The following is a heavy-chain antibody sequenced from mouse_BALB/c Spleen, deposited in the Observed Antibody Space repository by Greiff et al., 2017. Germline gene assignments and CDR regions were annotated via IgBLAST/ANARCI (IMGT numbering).Heavy chain of an antibody. V-gene: IGHV5-17*02. CDR1: GFTFSSFG. CDR2: ISSGSSTI. D-gene: IGHD1-1*01. CDR3: ARSGYYGSSPFAY. J-gene: IGHJ3*01. Sequence: EVHLVESGGGLVQPGGSRKLSCAASGFTFSSFGMHWVRQAPEKGLEWVAYISSGSSTIYYADTVKGRFTISRDNPKNTLCLQMTSLRSEDTAMYYCARSGYYGSSPFAYWGQGTLVTVSA.